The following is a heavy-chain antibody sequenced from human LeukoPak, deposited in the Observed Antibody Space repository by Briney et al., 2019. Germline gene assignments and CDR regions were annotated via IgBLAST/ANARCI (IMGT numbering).Heavy chain of an antibody. CDR2: IIPIFGTA. CDR1: GGTFSSYA. V-gene: IGHV1-69*13. D-gene: IGHD3-10*01. CDR3: ASWQARGYYYYGMDV. Sequence: SVKVSCTASGGTFSSYAISWVRQAPGQGLEWMGGIIPIFGTANYAQKFQGRVTITADESTSTAYMELSSLRSEDTAVYYCASWQARGYYYYGMDVWGQGTTVTVSS. J-gene: IGHJ6*02.